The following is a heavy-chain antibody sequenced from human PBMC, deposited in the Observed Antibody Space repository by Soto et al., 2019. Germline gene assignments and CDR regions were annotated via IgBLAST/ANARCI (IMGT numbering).Heavy chain of an antibody. V-gene: IGHV4-31*02. Sequence: SETLSLTCTVSGFSISSGGYYWIWIRQHPGKGLEWIGYIYYSGSTYYNPSLKSRVTISVDTSKNQFSLKLSSVTAADTAVYYCAREYWVVGQQLAFDIWGQGTMVTVS. J-gene: IGHJ3*02. D-gene: IGHD6-13*01. CDR3: AREYWVVGQQLAFDI. CDR1: GFSISSGGYY. CDR2: IYYSGST.